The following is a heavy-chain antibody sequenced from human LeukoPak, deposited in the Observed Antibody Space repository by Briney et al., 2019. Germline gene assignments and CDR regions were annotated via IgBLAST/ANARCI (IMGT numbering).Heavy chain of an antibody. Sequence: PSETLSLTCAVSGGSISSSNWWSWVRQPPGKGLEWIGEIYHSGSTNYNPSLKSRVNISVDKSKNQFSLKLSSVTAADTAVYYCARDRAQLWLRNYYGMDVWGQGTTVTVSS. CDR2: IYHSGST. CDR1: GGSISSSNW. D-gene: IGHD5-18*01. J-gene: IGHJ6*02. V-gene: IGHV4-4*02. CDR3: ARDRAQLWLRNYYGMDV.